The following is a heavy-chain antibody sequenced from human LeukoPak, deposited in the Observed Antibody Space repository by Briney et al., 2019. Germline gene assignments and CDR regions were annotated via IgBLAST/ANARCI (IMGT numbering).Heavy chain of an antibody. CDR2: ISYNEVSK. J-gene: IGHJ4*02. CDR1: GFTFSNYA. Sequence: GGSLTLSCAASGFTFSNYAMHWVRQAPGEGLEWVAVISYNEVSKYYADSVKGRFTIFRDNPRNTLFLQMNSLRGEDTAVYYCARNDYGTYFFDYWGQGTLVTVSS. D-gene: IGHD4-17*01. CDR3: ARNDYGTYFFDY. V-gene: IGHV3-30-3*01.